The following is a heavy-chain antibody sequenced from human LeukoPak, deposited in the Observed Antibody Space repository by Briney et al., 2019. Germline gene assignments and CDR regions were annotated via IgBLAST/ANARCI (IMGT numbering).Heavy chain of an antibody. J-gene: IGHJ4*02. CDR3: ASDSGYDYYFDY. CDR2: IYYSGST. CDR1: GGSISSSSYY. V-gene: IGHV4-39*01. D-gene: IGHD5-12*01. Sequence: PPETLSLTCTVSGGSISSSSYYWGWIRQPPGKGLEWIGSIYYSGSTYYNPSLKSRVTISVDTSKNQFSLKLSSVTAADTAVYYCASDSGYDYYFDYWGQGTLVTVSS.